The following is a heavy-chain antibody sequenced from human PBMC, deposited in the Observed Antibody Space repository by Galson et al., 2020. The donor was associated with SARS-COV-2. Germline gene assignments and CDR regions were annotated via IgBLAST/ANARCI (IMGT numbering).Heavy chain of an antibody. Sequence: GESLKISCAASGFTFSSYDMHWVRQATGKGLEWVSAIGTAGDPYYPGSVKGRFTISRENAKNSLYLQMNSLRAGDTAVYYCAREDKGGGIRYFDLWGRGTLVTVSS. CDR3: AREDKGGGIRYFDL. J-gene: IGHJ2*01. CDR1: GFTFSSYD. V-gene: IGHV3-13*05. D-gene: IGHD2-15*01. CDR2: IGTAGDP.